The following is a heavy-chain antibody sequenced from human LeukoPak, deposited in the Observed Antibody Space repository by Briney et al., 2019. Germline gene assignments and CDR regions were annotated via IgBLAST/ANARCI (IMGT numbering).Heavy chain of an antibody. CDR2: INTNTGNP. V-gene: IGHV7-4-1*02. CDR3: VAHRVGTDFE. J-gene: IGHJ4*02. CDR1: GKTFTTYA. Sequence: ASVKVSCKPSGKTFTTYAISWVRQAPGQGHEWMGWINTNTGNPMYAQGFTGRFVFSVDNPVSTTYLQISSLQAEDTAVYYCVAHRVGTDFEWGQGTLVTVSS. D-gene: IGHD1-14*01.